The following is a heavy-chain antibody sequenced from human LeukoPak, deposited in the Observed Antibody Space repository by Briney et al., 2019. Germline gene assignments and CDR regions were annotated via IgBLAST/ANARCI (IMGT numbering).Heavy chain of an antibody. CDR3: ARNREYYYMDV. D-gene: IGHD1-26*01. V-gene: IGHV3-7*01. CDR2: IKQDGSER. CDR1: GFTFSNYW. Sequence: GGSLRLSCAASGFTFSNYWMSWVRQAPGKGLEWVANIKQDGSERYYVDSVKGRFTISRDNAKNSLSLQMNSLRVEDTAVYYCARNREYYYMDVWGKGTTVTVSS. J-gene: IGHJ6*03.